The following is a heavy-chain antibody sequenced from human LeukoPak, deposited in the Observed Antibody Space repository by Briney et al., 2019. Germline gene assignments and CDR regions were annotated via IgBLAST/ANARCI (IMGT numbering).Heavy chain of an antibody. D-gene: IGHD3-9*01. V-gene: IGHV3-30*02. CDR3: ARAVLDILTGYEHFDY. CDR1: GFTFSDYG. J-gene: IGHJ4*02. CDR2: IRYDGSNE. Sequence: PGGSLRLSCAASGFTFSDYGMHWVRQAPGKGLEWVAFIRYDGSNENYADSVKGRFTISRDNSKNTLYLQMNSLRAEDTAVYYCARAVLDILTGYEHFDYWGQGTLVTVSS.